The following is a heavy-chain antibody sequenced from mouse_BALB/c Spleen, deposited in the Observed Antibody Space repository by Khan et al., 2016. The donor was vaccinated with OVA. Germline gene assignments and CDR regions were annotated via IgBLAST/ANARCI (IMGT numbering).Heavy chain of an antibody. V-gene: IGHV5-6*01. CDR3: AADLTGSVAY. D-gene: IGHD4-1*01. J-gene: IGHJ3*01. CDR2: ISSGGDYT. CDR1: GFTFSSYS. Sequence: EVELVQSGGDLVKPGGSLKLSCAASGFTFSSYSMSWVRQTPDKRLEWVASISSGGDYTYYPDSVKGRFTFSRDNAKNTLYLQMSDLKSEDTAMYYCAADLTGSVAYWGQGTLVTVSA.